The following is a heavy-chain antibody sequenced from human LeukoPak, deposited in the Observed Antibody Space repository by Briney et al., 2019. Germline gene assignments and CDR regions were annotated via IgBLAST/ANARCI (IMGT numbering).Heavy chain of an antibody. J-gene: IGHJ4*02. V-gene: IGHV1-18*01. CDR1: GCTFTSYG. Sequence: ASVKVSCKASGCTFTSYGISWVRQAPGQGLEWMGWISAYNGNTNYAQELQGRVTMTTDTSTSTAYVELRSLRSDDTAVYYCARDRGDYDYVWGSYRSWVMEFDYWGQGTLVTVSS. CDR2: ISAYNGNT. D-gene: IGHD3-16*02. CDR3: ARDRGDYDYVWGSYRSWVMEFDY.